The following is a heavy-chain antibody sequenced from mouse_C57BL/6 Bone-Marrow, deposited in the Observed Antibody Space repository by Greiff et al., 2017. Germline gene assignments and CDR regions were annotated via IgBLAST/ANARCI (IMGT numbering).Heavy chain of an antibody. J-gene: IGHJ2*01. CDR3: ARSPYLLWLRRRDY. V-gene: IGHV1-66*01. CDR1: GYSFTSYY. D-gene: IGHD2-2*01. CDR2: IYPGSGNT. Sequence: VQLQQSGPELVKPGASVKISCKASGYSFTSYYIHWVKQRPGQGLEWIGWIYPGSGNTKYTEKFKGKATLTADTSSSTAYMQLSSLTSEDSAVYYCARSPYLLWLRRRDYWGQGTTLTVSS.